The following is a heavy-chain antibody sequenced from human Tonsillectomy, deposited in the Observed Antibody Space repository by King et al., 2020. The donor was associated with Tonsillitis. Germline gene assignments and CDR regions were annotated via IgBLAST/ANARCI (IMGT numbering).Heavy chain of an antibody. CDR1: VGSISSGSAY. J-gene: IGHJ3*02. CDR3: ATERDGYPATFDI. Sequence: VQLQESGPGLVKPSQTLSLTCTVSVGSISSGSAYLGWLRQPAGKGLEWIGRIYTSGTINYNPALKSRVTFSVDTSKNQFSLKLTSVPAADTAVYYLATERDGYPATFDIWGQGTLVIASS. D-gene: IGHD5-24*01. V-gene: IGHV4-61*02. CDR2: IYTSGTI.